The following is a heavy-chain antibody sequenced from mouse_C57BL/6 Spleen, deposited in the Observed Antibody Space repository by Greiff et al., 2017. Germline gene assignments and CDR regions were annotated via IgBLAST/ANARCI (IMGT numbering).Heavy chain of an antibody. Sequence: VQLQQPGAELVKPGASVKMSCKASGYTFTSYWITWVKQRPGQGLEWIGDIYPGSGSTNYNEKFKSKATLTVATSSSTAYMQLSSLTSEDSAVYYCARLEIYYYGSSPYYYAMDYWGQGTSVTVSS. CDR3: ARLEIYYYGSSPYYYAMDY. V-gene: IGHV1-55*01. CDR1: GYTFTSYW. D-gene: IGHD1-1*01. J-gene: IGHJ4*01. CDR2: IYPGSGST.